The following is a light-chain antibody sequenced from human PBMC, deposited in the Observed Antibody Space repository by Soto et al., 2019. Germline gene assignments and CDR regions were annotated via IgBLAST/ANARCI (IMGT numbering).Light chain of an antibody. CDR3: QHYGSSPWT. Sequence: EIVLTQSPGTLSLSPGERATLSCRASQSVSSNYLAWYQQKPGQAPRLLIYDASSRATGIPDRFSGSGSGTDFTLTSSRLVPEDFAVYYCQHYGSSPWTFGQGTKVEIK. J-gene: IGKJ1*01. V-gene: IGKV3-20*01. CDR1: QSVSSNY. CDR2: DAS.